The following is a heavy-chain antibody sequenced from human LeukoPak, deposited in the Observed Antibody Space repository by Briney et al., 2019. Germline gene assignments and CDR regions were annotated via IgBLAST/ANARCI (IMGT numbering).Heavy chain of an antibody. J-gene: IGHJ6*03. Sequence: GGSLRLSCAASDFTFSDSAIHWVRQARGKGLEWDGRIRSTANGYATSYGASAKGRLTISRDDSKNTADLQMSDLRTEDTAVYYCTRLRSDTTGGYYYFMDVWGKGTTVIVSS. CDR2: IRSTANGYAT. V-gene: IGHV3-73*01. CDR3: TRLRSDTTGGYYYFMDV. D-gene: IGHD1-1*01. CDR1: DFTFSDSA.